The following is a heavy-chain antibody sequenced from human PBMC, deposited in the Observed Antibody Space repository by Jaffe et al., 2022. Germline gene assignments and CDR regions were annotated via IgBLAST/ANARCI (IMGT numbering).Heavy chain of an antibody. CDR3: AKNYYYMDV. V-gene: IGHV3-30*18. Sequence: QVQLVESGGGVVQPGRSLRLSCAASGFTFNKYGMHWVRQAPGKGLEWVAVISYDGSDKYYADSVKGRFTISRDNSKNTLYLHVNSLRAEDTAVYYCAKNYYYMDVWGKGTTVTVSS. CDR1: GFTFNKYG. J-gene: IGHJ6*03. CDR2: ISYDGSDK.